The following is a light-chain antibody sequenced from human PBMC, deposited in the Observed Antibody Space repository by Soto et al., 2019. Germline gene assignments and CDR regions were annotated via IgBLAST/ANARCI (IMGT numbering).Light chain of an antibody. CDR2: AAS. J-gene: IGKJ1*01. Sequence: IQMTQSPSSLSAVVGDRVTITCRASRGIVDRLAWFQQKPGKAPQFLIQAASNLQSGVPSRFSGSGSGTEFILSINSLQPEDIATYYCLQVSSFPRTFGQGTKVDIK. CDR1: RGIVDR. V-gene: IGKV1-12*01. CDR3: LQVSSFPRT.